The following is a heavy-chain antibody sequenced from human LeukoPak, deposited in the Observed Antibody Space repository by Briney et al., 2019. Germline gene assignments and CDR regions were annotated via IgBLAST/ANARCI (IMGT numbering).Heavy chain of an antibody. CDR2: IYYSGST. Sequence: PSQTLSLTCAVSGGSISSGGYYWGWIRQPPGKGLEWIGSIYYSGSTYYNPSLKSRVTISVDTSKNQFSLKLSSVTAADTAVYYCARLILGGLDAWVGLPASDYGMDVWGQGTTVTVSS. CDR3: ARLILGGLDAWVGLPASDYGMDV. J-gene: IGHJ6*02. D-gene: IGHD3-3*01. V-gene: IGHV4-39*01. CDR1: GGSISSGGYY.